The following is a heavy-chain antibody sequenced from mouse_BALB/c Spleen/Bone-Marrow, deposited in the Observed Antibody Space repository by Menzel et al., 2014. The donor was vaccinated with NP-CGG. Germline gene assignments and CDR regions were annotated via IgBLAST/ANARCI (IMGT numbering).Heavy chain of an antibody. V-gene: IGHV5-9-4*01. Sequence: VQLQQSGGGLVKPGGSLKLSCAASGFTFSYYGMSWVRQSPEKRLEWVAEISSGGSYTYYPDTVTGRFTISRDNAKNTLYLEMSSLRSEDTAMYYWARDSSGYFDYWGQGTTLTVSS. CDR3: ARDSSGYFDY. CDR2: ISSGGSYT. D-gene: IGHD3-1*01. CDR1: GFTFSYYG. J-gene: IGHJ2*01.